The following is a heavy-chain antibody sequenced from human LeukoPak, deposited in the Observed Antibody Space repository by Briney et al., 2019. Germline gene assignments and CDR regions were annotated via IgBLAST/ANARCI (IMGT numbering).Heavy chain of an antibody. J-gene: IGHJ3*02. D-gene: IGHD2-15*01. CDR2: TYTRGSP. CDR3: ARGRYCSADICSGGDAFDI. CDR1: AGSINTYY. Sequence: SQTLSLTCTVYAGSINTYYWSWIRHPAGKGLEWNGRTYTRGSPNYNTSLEGRVTMSVEPPKKQFSLKLSSVTAADTAVYYCARGRYCSADICSGGDAFDIWGQGTMVSVSS. V-gene: IGHV4-4*07.